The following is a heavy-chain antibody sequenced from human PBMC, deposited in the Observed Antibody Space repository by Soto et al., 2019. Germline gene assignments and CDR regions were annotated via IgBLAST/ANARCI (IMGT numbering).Heavy chain of an antibody. V-gene: IGHV4-34*01. Sequence: SETLSLTCAVYDGSLSGNYWGWIRQPPGKGLEWIGETHHSGSTAYNPSLKSRVTISVDTPRNQFSLKLNSVTAADTAVYYCARTTAAIHLNYWSQGTLVTVSS. CDR3: ARTTAAIHLNY. CDR2: THHSGST. D-gene: IGHD2-21*02. J-gene: IGHJ4*02. CDR1: DGSLSGNY.